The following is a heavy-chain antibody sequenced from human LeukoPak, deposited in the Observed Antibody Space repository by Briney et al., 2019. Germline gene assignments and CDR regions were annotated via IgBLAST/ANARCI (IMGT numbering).Heavy chain of an antibody. CDR1: GYSISSGYY. V-gene: IGHV4-38-2*01. CDR3: ASLTRKIDY. CDR2: IYHSGST. Sequence: SETLSLTCAVSGYSISSGYYWGWIRQPPGKGLEWIGSIYHSGSTYYNPSLKSRVTISVDTSKNQFSLKLSSVTAADTAVYYCASLTRKIDYWGQAALVTVSS. J-gene: IGHJ4*02.